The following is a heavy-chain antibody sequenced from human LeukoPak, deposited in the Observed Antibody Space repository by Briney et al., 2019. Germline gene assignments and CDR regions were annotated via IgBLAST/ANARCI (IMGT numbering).Heavy chain of an antibody. CDR3: ATTPYYYYYGMDV. J-gene: IGHJ6*02. V-gene: IGHV3-11*06. Sequence: GGSLRLCCAASGFTFSDYYMSWIRQAPGKGLEWVSYISSSSSYTNYADSVKGRFTISRDNAKNSLYLQMNSLRAEDTAVYYCATTPYYYYYGMDVWGQGTTVTVSS. CDR1: GFTFSDYY. CDR2: ISSSSSYT.